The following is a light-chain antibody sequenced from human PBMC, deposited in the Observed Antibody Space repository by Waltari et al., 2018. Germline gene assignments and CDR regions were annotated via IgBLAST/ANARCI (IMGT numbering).Light chain of an antibody. CDR1: DSDVGAYDF. Sequence: QSALTQPASVSGPPGQSITISCSGTDSDVGAYDFLSWYQQHPGKAPHLIIYEVSNRPSGISNRFSASKAGNTASLTISGLQAEDEADYYCSSYTTSSAPGVFGTGTRVTVL. CDR3: SSYTTSSAPGV. J-gene: IGLJ1*01. V-gene: IGLV2-14*01. CDR2: EVS.